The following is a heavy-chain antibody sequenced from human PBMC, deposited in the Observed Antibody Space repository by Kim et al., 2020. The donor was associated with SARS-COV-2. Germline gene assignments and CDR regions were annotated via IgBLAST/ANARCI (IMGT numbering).Heavy chain of an antibody. Sequence: GGSLRLSCTASGFTFGDYAMSWVRQAPGKGLEWVGFIRSKAYGGTTEYAASVKGRFTISRDDSKSIAYLQMNSLKTEDTAVYYCTRDSRTGPSPYHYDFPDLWGRGTLVTVSS. CDR1: GFTFGDYA. CDR3: TRDSRTGPSPYHYDFPDL. CDR2: IRSKAYGGTT. V-gene: IGHV3-49*04. D-gene: IGHD3-3*01. J-gene: IGHJ2*01.